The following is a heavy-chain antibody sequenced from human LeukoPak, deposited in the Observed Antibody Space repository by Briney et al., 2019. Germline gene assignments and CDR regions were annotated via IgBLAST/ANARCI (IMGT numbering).Heavy chain of an antibody. D-gene: IGHD3-3*01. J-gene: IGHJ4*02. V-gene: IGHV1-46*01. CDR1: GYTFASYY. CDR2: INPSGGST. CDR3: ARARATIFGVVISSDYFDY. Sequence: ASVKVSCKASGYTFASYYMHGVRQAPGQGLEWMGIINPSGGSTSYAQKFQGRVTMTRDMSTSTVYMELSSLRSADTAVYYCARARATIFGVVISSDYFDYWGQGTLSPSPQ.